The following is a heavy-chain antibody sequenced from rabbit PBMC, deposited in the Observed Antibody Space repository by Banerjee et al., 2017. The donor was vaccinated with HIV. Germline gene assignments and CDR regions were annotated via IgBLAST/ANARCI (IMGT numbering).Heavy chain of an antibody. V-gene: IGHV1S40*01. D-gene: IGHD7-1*01. J-gene: IGHJ4*01. CDR3: ARDWAGDSTAYFAL. CDR2: IYAGSSGST. Sequence: QQLVESGGGLVKPGASLTLTCTASGFSFSSGYDMCWVRQAPGKGLEWIACIYAGSSGSTYYASWAKGRFTISKTSSTTVTLQMTSLTAADTATYFCARDWAGDSTAYFALWGPGTLVTVS. CDR1: GFSFSSGYD.